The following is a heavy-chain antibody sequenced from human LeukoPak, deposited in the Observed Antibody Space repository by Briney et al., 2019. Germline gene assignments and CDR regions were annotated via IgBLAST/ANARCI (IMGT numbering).Heavy chain of an antibody. D-gene: IGHD3-3*01. CDR2: FDPEDGET. CDR1: GYTLTELS. J-gene: IGHJ4*02. V-gene: IGHV1-24*01. CDR3: ARNRNYDFWSGYSDLLEYYFDY. Sequence: ASVKVSCKVSGYTLTELSMHWVRQAPGKGLEWMGDFDPEDGETIYAQKFQGRVTMTTDTSTSTAYMELRSLRSDDTAVYYCARNRNYDFWSGYSDLLEYYFDYWGQGTLVTVSS.